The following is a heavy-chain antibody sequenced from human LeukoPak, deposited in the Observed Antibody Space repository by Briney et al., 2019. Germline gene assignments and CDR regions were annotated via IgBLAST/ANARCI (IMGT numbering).Heavy chain of an antibody. CDR2: ISGSGGST. J-gene: IGHJ4*02. Sequence: GGSLRLSCAASGFTFSNSAMSWVRQAPGKGLDWVSGISGSGGSTYYADSVKGRFTISRDNSKNTLYLQMNSLRAEDTAVYYCAKDQDSGYDYVDYWGQGTLVTVSS. V-gene: IGHV3-23*01. CDR1: GFTFSNSA. D-gene: IGHD5-12*01. CDR3: AKDQDSGYDYVDY.